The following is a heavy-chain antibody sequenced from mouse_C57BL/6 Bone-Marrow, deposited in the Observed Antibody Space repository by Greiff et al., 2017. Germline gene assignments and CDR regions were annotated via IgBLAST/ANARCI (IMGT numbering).Heavy chain of an antibody. CDR3: TRRGLLYFDY. Sequence: VQLQQSGAELVRPGASVTLSCKASGYTFTDYEMHWVKQTPVHGLEWIGAIDPETGGTAYNQKFKGKAILTADKSSSTAYMELRSLTSEDSAFYYCTRRGLLYFDYWGRGTTLTVTS. CDR2: IDPETGGT. J-gene: IGHJ2*01. CDR1: GYTFTDYE. D-gene: IGHD2-3*01. V-gene: IGHV1-15*01.